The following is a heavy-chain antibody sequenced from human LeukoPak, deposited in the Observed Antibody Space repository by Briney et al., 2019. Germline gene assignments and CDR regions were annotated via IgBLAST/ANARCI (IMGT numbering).Heavy chain of an antibody. Sequence: PGGSLRLSCEVSGFSLSSYSMHWVRQAPGKGLEWVAFIRYDGSDKYYADSVRGRFTISRDRSKNTLHLQMSSLRLEDTAVYYCAKGEGVLVIKDLDYWGQGTLVTVSS. V-gene: IGHV3-30*02. CDR1: GFSLSSYS. CDR2: IRYDGSDK. CDR3: AKGEGVLVIKDLDY. D-gene: IGHD2-8*02. J-gene: IGHJ4*02.